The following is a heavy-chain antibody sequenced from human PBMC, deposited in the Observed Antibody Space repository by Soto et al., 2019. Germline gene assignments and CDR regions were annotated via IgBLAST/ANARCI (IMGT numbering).Heavy chain of an antibody. J-gene: IGHJ4*02. CDR1: GGSISSYY. Sequence: SETLSLTCTVSGGSISSYYWSWIRQPPGKGLEWIGYIYYSGSTNYNPSLKSRVTISVDTSKNQFSLKLSSVTAADTAVYYCARVSSRDGYKNNGAFDYWGQGTLVTVSS. CDR2: IYYSGST. D-gene: IGHD5-12*01. CDR3: ARVSSRDGYKNNGAFDY. V-gene: IGHV4-59*01.